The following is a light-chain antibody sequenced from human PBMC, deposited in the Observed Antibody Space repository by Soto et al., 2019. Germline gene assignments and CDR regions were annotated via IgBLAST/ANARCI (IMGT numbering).Light chain of an antibody. J-gene: IGLJ2*01. V-gene: IGLV1-47*01. CDR3: AAWDDSLVV. CDR2: RNN. CDR1: SSNIGSAY. Sequence: QSVLTQPPSASGTPGQTVTISCSGSSSNIGSAYIYWYQHLPGTAPKLLIYRNNQRPSGVPDRFSVSKSGTSASLAISGLRSEDDADYYCAAWDDSLVVFGGGTKLTVL.